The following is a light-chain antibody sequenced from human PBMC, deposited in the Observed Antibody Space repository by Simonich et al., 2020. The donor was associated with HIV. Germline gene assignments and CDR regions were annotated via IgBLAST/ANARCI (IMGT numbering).Light chain of an antibody. CDR3: QQYYSTPPT. V-gene: IGKV4-1*01. CDR2: WAS. Sequence: DIVMTQSPDSLAVSLGERATINCKSSQNVLYSSNNKNYLAWYQHRPGHPPKLLIYWASTRESGVPDRFSASGSGTDFTLTISSLQAEDVALYYCQQYYSTPPTFGQGTKVEIK. J-gene: IGKJ1*01. CDR1: QNVLYSSNNKNY.